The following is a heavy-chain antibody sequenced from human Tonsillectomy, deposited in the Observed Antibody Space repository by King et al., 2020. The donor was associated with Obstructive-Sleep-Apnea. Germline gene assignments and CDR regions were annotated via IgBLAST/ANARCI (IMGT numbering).Heavy chain of an antibody. J-gene: IGHJ4*02. CDR3: ARPPGGYYDSSGWYFDY. CDR1: GGTFSSYA. CDR2: SIPIFGTA. D-gene: IGHD3-22*01. Sequence: QLVQSGAEVKKPGSSVKVSCKASGGTFSSYAISWVRQAPGQGLEWMGGSIPIFGTANYAQKFQGRVTITADESTSTAYMELGSLRSEDTAVYYCARPPGGYYDSSGWYFDYWGQGTLVTVSS. V-gene: IGHV1-69*01.